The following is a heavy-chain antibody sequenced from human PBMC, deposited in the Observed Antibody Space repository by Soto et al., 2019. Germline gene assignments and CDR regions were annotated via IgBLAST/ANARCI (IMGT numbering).Heavy chain of an antibody. D-gene: IGHD2-15*01. Sequence: GESLKISCKGSGYSFTNYWIGWVRQMPGRGLEWMGIIYPSDSDIRYSPSFQGQVTISADKSISTAYLQWSSLKASDTAMYYCAARHCSGGSCYHFYFEYWGQGTLVTVSS. J-gene: IGHJ4*02. V-gene: IGHV5-51*01. CDR2: IYPSDSDI. CDR3: AARHCSGGSCYHFYFEY. CDR1: GYSFTNYW.